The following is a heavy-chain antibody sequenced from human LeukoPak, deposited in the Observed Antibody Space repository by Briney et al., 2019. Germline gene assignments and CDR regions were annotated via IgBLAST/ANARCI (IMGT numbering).Heavy chain of an antibody. CDR2: IYYSGST. Sequence: SETLSLTCTVSGGSISSYYWSWIRQPTGKGLEWIGYIYYSGSTNYNPSLKSRVAISVDTSKNQFSLKLSSVTAADTAVYYCARVGYYDSSGYRGYYYYYYMDVWGKGTTVTVSS. V-gene: IGHV4-59*08. D-gene: IGHD3-22*01. CDR3: ARVGYYDSSGYRGYYYYYYMDV. CDR1: GGSISSYY. J-gene: IGHJ6*03.